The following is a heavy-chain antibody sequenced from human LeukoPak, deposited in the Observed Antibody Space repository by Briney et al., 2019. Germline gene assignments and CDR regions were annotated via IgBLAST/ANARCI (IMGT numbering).Heavy chain of an antibody. D-gene: IGHD6-19*01. V-gene: IGHV4-59*01. Sequence: SETLSLTCTVSGGSINSYYWTWIRQPPGKGLEWIGYIYYSGSTNYNPSLKSRVTISVDTSKNQFSLKLSSVTAADTAVYYCARIPPQTVVGTNYFDYWGQGTLVTVS. CDR1: GGSINSYY. CDR3: ARIPPQTVVGTNYFDY. J-gene: IGHJ4*02. CDR2: IYYSGST.